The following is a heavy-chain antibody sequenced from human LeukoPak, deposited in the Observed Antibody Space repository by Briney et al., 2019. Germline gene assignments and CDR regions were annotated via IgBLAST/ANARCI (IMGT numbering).Heavy chain of an antibody. Sequence: SETLSLTCTVSGDSISGYYWTWIRQPAGKGLEWIGRICSSGSAKYNPSLKSRVTMSVDTSKNQFSLKLSSVTAADTAVYYCARVADWQGDRALDIWGQGTMVTVSA. V-gene: IGHV4-4*07. J-gene: IGHJ3*02. CDR2: ICSSGSA. D-gene: IGHD2-21*02. CDR3: ARVADWQGDRALDI. CDR1: GDSISGYY.